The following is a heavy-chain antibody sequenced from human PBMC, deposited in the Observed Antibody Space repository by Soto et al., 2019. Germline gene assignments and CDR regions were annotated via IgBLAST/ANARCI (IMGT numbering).Heavy chain of an antibody. Sequence: GQSQKVSYQCSECIFTNYLIGLVRQKHGKGLEWMGIIYPGDSDTRYSPSFQGQVTISADKSISTAYLQWSSLRASDTAMYYCARSRENAVGAFDIWGQGTMVTVSS. V-gene: IGHV5-51*01. CDR3: ARSRENAVGAFDI. D-gene: IGHD1-26*01. J-gene: IGHJ3*02. CDR1: ECIFTNYL. CDR2: IYPGDSDT.